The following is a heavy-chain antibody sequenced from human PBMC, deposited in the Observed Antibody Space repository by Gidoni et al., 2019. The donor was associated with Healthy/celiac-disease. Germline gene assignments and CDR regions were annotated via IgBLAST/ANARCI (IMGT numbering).Heavy chain of an antibody. D-gene: IGHD2-2*01. CDR1: GGTFSSYA. V-gene: IGHV1-69*04. CDR2: IIPILGIA. J-gene: IGHJ1*01. Sequence: QVQLVQSGAEVKKPGSSVKVSCKASGGTFSSYAISWVRQAPGQGLEWMGRIIPILGIANYAQKFQGRVTITADKSTSTAYMELSSLRSEDTAVYYCAEVTVGYCSSTSCRAEYFQHWGQGTLVTVSS. CDR3: AEVTVGYCSSTSCRAEYFQH.